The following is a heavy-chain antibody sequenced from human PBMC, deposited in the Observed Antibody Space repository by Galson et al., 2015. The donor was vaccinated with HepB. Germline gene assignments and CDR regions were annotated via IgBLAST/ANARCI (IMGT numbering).Heavy chain of an antibody. V-gene: IGHV3-21*01. CDR1: RFTFSSYS. CDR2: ISSTSTYV. J-gene: IGHJ4*02. Sequence: SLRLSCAASRFTFSSYSMNWVRQAPGKGLEWVSSISSTSTYVYYADSVKGRFTISRDNAKNSLYLQMNSLRAEDTAVYYCARDTYDTSGYYSVDYWGQGTLVTVSS. CDR3: ARDTYDTSGYYSVDY. D-gene: IGHD3-22*01.